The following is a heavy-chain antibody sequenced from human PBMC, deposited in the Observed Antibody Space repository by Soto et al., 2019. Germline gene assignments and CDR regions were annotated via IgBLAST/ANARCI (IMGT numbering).Heavy chain of an antibody. J-gene: IGHJ5*02. Sequence: QITLKESGPTLVKPTQTLTLTCTFSGFSLSTSGVGVGWIRQPPGKALEWLALIYWDDDKRYSPSLKSRLTITKHTTXXQXVXXMTNMDPVDTATYYWALTVIVVVPAYPGRVNWFDPWGQGTLVTVSS. D-gene: IGHD2-2*01. V-gene: IGHV2-5*02. CDR1: GFSLSTSGVG. CDR2: IYWDDDK. CDR3: ALTVIVVVPAYPGRVNWFDP.